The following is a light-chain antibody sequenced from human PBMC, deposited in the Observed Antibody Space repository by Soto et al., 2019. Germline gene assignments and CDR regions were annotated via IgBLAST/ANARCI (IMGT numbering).Light chain of an antibody. V-gene: IGKV3-15*01. CDR1: QSVSSN. CDR2: GAS. J-gene: IGKJ1*01. CDR3: QQYNNWPPQT. Sequence: ELVMTQSPATLSVSPGERATLSCRASQSVSSNLAWYQQKPGQAPRLLIYGASTRATGIPARFSGSGSGTEFTLTISSLQSEDFAVYCCQQYNNWPPQTFGQGTKVDSK.